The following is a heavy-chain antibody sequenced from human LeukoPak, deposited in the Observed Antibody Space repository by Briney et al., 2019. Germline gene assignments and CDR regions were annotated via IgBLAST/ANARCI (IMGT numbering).Heavy chain of an antibody. J-gene: IGHJ4*02. CDR2: ISYDGGNK. Sequence: PGGSLRLSCAASGFTFSRAAMHWGREAPGKGLGWGASISYDGGNKYYTDSVKGRFTISRDNSKNTLYLQMNSLRADDTAVYYCAKDRCSGGSCYSGFDYWGQGTLVTVSS. D-gene: IGHD2-15*01. CDR3: AKDRCSGGSCYSGFDY. V-gene: IGHV3-30-3*01. CDR1: GFTFSRAA.